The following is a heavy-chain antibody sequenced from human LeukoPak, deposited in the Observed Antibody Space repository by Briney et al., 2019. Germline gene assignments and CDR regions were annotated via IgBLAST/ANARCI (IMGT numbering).Heavy chain of an antibody. V-gene: IGHV4-59*01. CDR1: GGSISSYY. CDR2: IYYSGST. D-gene: IGHD3-22*01. J-gene: IGHJ4*02. Sequence: SETLSLTCTVSGGSISSYYWSWIRQPPGKGLEWIGYIYYSGSTNYNPSLKSRGTISVDTSKNQFSLKLSSVTAADTAVYYCARWADEDYYDSSGYYYGRPSFDYWGQGTLVTVSS. CDR3: ARWADEDYYDSSGYYYGRPSFDY.